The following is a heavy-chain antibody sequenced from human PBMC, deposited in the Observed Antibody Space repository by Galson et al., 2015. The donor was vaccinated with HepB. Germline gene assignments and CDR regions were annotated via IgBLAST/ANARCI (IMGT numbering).Heavy chain of an antibody. D-gene: IGHD3-3*01. CDR1: GFTFSSYA. V-gene: IGHV3-23*01. Sequence: FLRLSCAASGFTFSSYAMSWVRQAPGKGLEWVSAIYGSGFNRYYAASVQGRFTISRDNSKNTLFLQMDSLRGEDTAVYYCAKQGDNTFWGGHYTTASGAFDLWGQGTMVVVSS. J-gene: IGHJ3*01. CDR3: AKQGDNTFWGGHYTTASGAFDL. CDR2: IYGSGFNR.